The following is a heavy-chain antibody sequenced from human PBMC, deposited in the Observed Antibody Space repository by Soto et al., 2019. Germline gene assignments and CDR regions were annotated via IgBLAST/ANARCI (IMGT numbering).Heavy chain of an antibody. D-gene: IGHD3-16*01. CDR3: AKDGGAEVNYYYYMDV. J-gene: IGHJ6*03. CDR1: GFTFSSYG. Sequence: QVQLVESGGGVVQPGRSLRLSCAASGFTFSSYGMHWVRQAPGKGLEWVAVISYDGSKKYYADSVKGRFTISSDNSKNTLYLEMNSLRAADTAVSYCAKDGGAEVNYYYYMDVWGRGTTVTVS. CDR2: ISYDGSKK. V-gene: IGHV3-30*18.